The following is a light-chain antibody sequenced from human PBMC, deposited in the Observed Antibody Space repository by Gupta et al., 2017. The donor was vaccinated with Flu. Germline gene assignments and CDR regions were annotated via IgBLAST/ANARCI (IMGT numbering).Light chain of an antibody. J-gene: IGKJ4*01. CDR1: QDVNTW. Sequence: PTALSASVGDRVTITCRASQDVNTWLAWYQQKPGRGPKLLIYKASSLESGIPPRFNGSGSGAXFTLTIXSLQPDDCATYYCQQDHNYPITFGXGTKVEI. CDR2: KAS. CDR3: QQDHNYPIT. V-gene: IGKV1-5*03.